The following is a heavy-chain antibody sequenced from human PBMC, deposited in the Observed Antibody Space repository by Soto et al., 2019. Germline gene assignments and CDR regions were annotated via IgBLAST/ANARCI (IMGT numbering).Heavy chain of an antibody. V-gene: IGHV4-39*01. CDR3: ARPQGGDGYNFAY. J-gene: IGHJ4*02. D-gene: IGHD5-12*01. CDR1: GGSISSSSYY. CDR2: IYYSGST. Sequence: QLQLQESGPGLVKPSETLSLTCTVSGGSISSSSYYWGWIRQPPGKGLEWIGSIYYSGSTYYNPSIKGRVTISVDTSKNQFSLKLSSVTAADTAVYYCARPQGGDGYNFAYWGQGTLVTVSS.